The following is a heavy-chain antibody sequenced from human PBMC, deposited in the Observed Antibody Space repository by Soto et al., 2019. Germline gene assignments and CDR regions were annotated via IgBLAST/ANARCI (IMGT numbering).Heavy chain of an antibody. CDR1: GFTFSHYA. D-gene: IGHD5-12*01. J-gene: IGHJ3*01. V-gene: IGHV3-23*01. CDR3: AKDSISYDVIYDAFDV. CDR2: IGGGDDL. Sequence: VQLLESGGGLVQPGGSLRLSCEASGFTFSHYAMAWVRQTPGEGPEWVSTIGGGDDLFYAESVQGRFIISRDDSRSTMYLQMDNLRVEDTAIYFCAKDSISYDVIYDAFDVWGQGTVVTVSS.